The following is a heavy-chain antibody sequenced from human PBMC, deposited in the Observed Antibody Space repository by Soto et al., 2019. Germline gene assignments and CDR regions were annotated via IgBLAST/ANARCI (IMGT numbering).Heavy chain of an antibody. D-gene: IGHD6-13*01. CDR1: GFTFSSYA. Sequence: GGSLRLSCAASGFTFSSYAMSWVRQAPGKGLEWVSAISGSGGSTYYADSVKGRFTISRDNSKNTLYLQMNSLRAEDTAVYYCARKQVSYYYYMDVWGKGTTVTVSS. CDR2: ISGSGGST. V-gene: IGHV3-23*01. J-gene: IGHJ6*03. CDR3: ARKQVSYYYYMDV.